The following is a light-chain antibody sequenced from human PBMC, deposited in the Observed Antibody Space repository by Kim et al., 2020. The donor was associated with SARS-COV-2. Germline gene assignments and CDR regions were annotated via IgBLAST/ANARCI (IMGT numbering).Light chain of an antibody. J-gene: IGLJ3*02. CDR3: ATWDDSLNAWV. Sequence: ELTQPPSASGTPGQRVTISCSGSNSNIGVNTVNWYQQFPGTAPKLLIYRNNQRPSGVPDRFSGSKSGPSASLALSGLLSEDEADYYCATWDDSLNAWV. V-gene: IGLV1-44*01. CDR2: RNN. CDR1: NSNIGVNT.